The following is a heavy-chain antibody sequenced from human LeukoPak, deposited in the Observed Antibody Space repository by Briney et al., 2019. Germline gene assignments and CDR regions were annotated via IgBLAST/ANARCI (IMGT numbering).Heavy chain of an antibody. CDR3: ARDDYVWGSYRCDY. V-gene: IGHV1-2*02. D-gene: IGHD3-16*02. J-gene: IGHJ4*02. CDR1: GYTFTDYY. CDR2: INPSSGGT. Sequence: ASVKVSCKASGYTFTDYYMHWVRQAPGQGLEWMGWINPSSGGTNYAQKLQGRVTMTTHTSTSTAYMELRSLRSDDTAVYYCARDDYVWGSYRCDYWGQGTLVTVSS.